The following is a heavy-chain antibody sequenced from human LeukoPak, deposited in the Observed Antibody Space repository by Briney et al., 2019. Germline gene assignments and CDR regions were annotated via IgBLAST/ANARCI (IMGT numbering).Heavy chain of an antibody. V-gene: IGHV4-34*01. Sequence: SETLSLTCAVYGGFFSGYYWSWIRQPPGKGLEWIGEINHSGSTNYNPSLKSRVTISVDTSKNQFSLKLSSVTAADTAVYYCARDKMRSSWVYWGQGTLVTVSS. CDR3: ARDKMRSSWVY. D-gene: IGHD6-13*01. CDR2: INHSGST. CDR1: GGFFSGYY. J-gene: IGHJ4*02.